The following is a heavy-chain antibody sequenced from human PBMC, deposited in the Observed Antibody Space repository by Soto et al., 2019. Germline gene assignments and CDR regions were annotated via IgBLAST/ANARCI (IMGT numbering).Heavy chain of an antibody. V-gene: IGHV4-30-4*01. Sequence: SETLSLTCTVSGGSISSGDYYWSWIRQPPGKGLEWIGYIYYSGSTYYNPSLKSRVTISVDTSKNQFSLKLSSVTAADTAVYYCARGGAGGVAARYYYGMDVWGQGTTVTVSS. CDR3: ARGGAGGVAARYYYGMDV. CDR1: GGSISSGDYY. D-gene: IGHD6-6*01. CDR2: IYYSGST. J-gene: IGHJ6*02.